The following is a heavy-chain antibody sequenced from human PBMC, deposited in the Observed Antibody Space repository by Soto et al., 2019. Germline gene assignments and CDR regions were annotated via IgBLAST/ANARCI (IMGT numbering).Heavy chain of an antibody. Sequence: SETLSLTCAVSGGSFRGFYWTWIRQSPGKGLEWLGDINHGGITNYNPSLKSRVSIPVDTSKNQFSLKLSSVTAADTAVYYCARYLELRMGMDVWGQVTTVTVSS. J-gene: IGHJ6*02. CDR1: GGSFRGFY. V-gene: IGHV4-34*01. CDR2: INHGGIT. D-gene: IGHD1-7*01. CDR3: ARYLELRMGMDV.